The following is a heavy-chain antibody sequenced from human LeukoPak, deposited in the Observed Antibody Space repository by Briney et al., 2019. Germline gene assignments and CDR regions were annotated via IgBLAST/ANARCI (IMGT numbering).Heavy chain of an antibody. CDR2: INYSGRS. CDR1: GDSISCDY. Sequence: PSETLSLTCTVSGDSISCDYWSWIRQPPGKGLEWIGYINYSGRSSYNPALKSRVTISVDTSSNQVSLKLRSVTAADTAVYYCARLECSAAACYKYWGLGSLFTVSS. V-gene: IGHV4-59*08. CDR3: ARLECSAAACYKY. J-gene: IGHJ4*02. D-gene: IGHD3-3*01.